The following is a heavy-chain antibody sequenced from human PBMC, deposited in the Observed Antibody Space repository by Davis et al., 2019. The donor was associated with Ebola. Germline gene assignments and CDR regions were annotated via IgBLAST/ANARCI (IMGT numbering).Heavy chain of an antibody. D-gene: IGHD3-9*01. Sequence: PGGSLRLSCAASGFTFSSYWMSWVRQAPGKGLEWVANIKQDGSEKYYVDSVKGRFTISRDNAKNSLYLQMNSLRAEDTAVYYCATLRYFDWLFPNGPDYWGQGTLVTVSS. J-gene: IGHJ4*02. CDR2: IKQDGSEK. CDR1: GFTFSSYW. V-gene: IGHV3-7*01. CDR3: ATLRYFDWLFPNGPDY.